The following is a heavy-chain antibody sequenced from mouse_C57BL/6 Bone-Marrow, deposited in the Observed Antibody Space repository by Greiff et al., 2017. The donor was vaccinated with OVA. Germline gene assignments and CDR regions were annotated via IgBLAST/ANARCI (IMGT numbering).Heavy chain of an antibody. CDR3: ARDAGSYYGSSWDWYFDV. CDR2: SRNKANDYTT. Sequence: EVQLVESGGGLVQSGRSLRLSCATSGFTFSDFYMEWVRQAPGKGLEWIAASRNKANDYTTEYSASVKGRFIVSRDTSQSILYLQMNALRAEDTAIYYCARDAGSYYGSSWDWYFDVWGTGTTVTVSS. J-gene: IGHJ1*03. D-gene: IGHD1-1*01. CDR1: GFTFSDFY. V-gene: IGHV7-1*01.